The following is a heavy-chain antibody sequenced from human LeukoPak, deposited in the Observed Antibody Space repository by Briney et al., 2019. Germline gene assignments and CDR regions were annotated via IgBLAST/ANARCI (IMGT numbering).Heavy chain of an antibody. J-gene: IGHJ6*03. Sequence: PSETLSLTCAVYGRSFSGYYWSWIRQPPGKGLEWIGEINHSGSTNYNPSLKSRVTISVDTSKNQFSLKLSSVTAADTAVYYCARGSRGTTRFTLLGAGSYYMDVWGKGTTVTVSS. CDR3: ARGSRGTTRFTLLGAGSYYMDV. CDR1: GRSFSGYY. CDR2: INHSGST. V-gene: IGHV4-34*01. D-gene: IGHD4-17*01.